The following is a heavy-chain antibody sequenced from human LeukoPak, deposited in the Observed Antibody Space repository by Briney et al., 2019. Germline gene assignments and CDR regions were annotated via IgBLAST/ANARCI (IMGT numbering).Heavy chain of an antibody. Sequence: GGSLRLSCAASGFTFSTFSRSWMSWVRQAPGKGLEWVANIKEDGSQKYYVDSVKGRFTISRDNVRNSLYLQMNSLRAEHTAVYRCAXLHXYGELRVWFDPWGQGTLVTVSS. D-gene: IGHD4-17*01. CDR1: GFTFSTFSRSW. CDR2: IKEDGSQK. V-gene: IGHV3-7*01. J-gene: IGHJ5*02. CDR3: AXLHXYGELRVWFDP.